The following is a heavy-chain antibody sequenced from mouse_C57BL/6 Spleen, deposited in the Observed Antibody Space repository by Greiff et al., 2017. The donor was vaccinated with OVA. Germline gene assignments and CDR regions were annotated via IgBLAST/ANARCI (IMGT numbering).Heavy chain of an antibody. D-gene: IGHD2-2*01. CDR3: TRGWLRHAMDY. CDR1: GYTFTDYE. J-gene: IGHJ4*01. V-gene: IGHV1-15*01. CDR2: IDPETGGT. Sequence: QVQLQQSGAELVRPGASVTLSCKASGYTFTDYEMHWVKQTPVHGLEWIGAIDPETGGTAYNQKFKGKAILTADKSSSTAYMELRSLTSEDSAVYYCTRGWLRHAMDYWGQGTSVTVSS.